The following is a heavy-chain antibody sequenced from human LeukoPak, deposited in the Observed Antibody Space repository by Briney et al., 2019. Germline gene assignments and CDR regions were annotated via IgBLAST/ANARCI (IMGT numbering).Heavy chain of an antibody. V-gene: IGHV4-61*02. CDR1: GDSISSGSYY. Sequence: SETLSLTCTVSGDSISSGSYYWTWIRQPAGKGLEWIGRIYTSGSTNYNPSLKSRVTMSVDTSKNQFSLKLSSVTAADTAVYYCARESWSYLDPYYFDYWGQGTLVTVSS. CDR3: ARESWSYLDPYYFDY. D-gene: IGHD1-26*01. CDR2: IYTSGST. J-gene: IGHJ4*02.